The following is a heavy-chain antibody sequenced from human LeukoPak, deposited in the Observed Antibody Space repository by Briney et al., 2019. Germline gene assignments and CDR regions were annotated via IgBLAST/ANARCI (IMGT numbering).Heavy chain of an antibody. J-gene: IGHJ4*02. Sequence: GGSLRLSCAASGFTVSSNYMSWVRQAPGKGLEWVSVLYTGGSTYYADSVKGRFTISRDNSKNTLYLQMNSLRVEDTAVYYCATHFLPAAISLLFDYWGQGTLVTVSS. CDR2: LYTGGST. V-gene: IGHV3-66*01. CDR1: GFTVSSNY. D-gene: IGHD2-2*02. CDR3: ATHFLPAAISLLFDY.